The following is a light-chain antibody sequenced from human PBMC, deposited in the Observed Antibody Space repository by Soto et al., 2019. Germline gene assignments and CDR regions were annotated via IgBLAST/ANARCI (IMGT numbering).Light chain of an antibody. CDR2: GAF. CDR1: PSVTNF. CDR3: QQRNIWPPVT. J-gene: IGKJ5*01. Sequence: EIVLTQSRATLSLSPGERPTLSCRASPSVTNFLAWYQQKPGQAPRLLXYGAFNRATGIPARFSGSGSGTDFTLTISSLEPEDSAIYYCQQRNIWPPVTFGQGTRLEIK. V-gene: IGKV3-11*01.